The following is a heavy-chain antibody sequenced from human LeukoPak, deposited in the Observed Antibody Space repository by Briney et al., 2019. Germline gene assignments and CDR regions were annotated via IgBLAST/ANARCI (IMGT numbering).Heavy chain of an antibody. Sequence: PGGSLRLSCAASGFTFSSYEMNWVRQAPGKGLEWVSYITSSGSTIYYADSVKGRFTISRDNAKNSLYLQMNGLRAEDTAVYYCARDAAHNSGWYLDYWGQGTLVTVSS. CDR2: ITSSGSTI. D-gene: IGHD6-19*01. J-gene: IGHJ4*02. CDR3: ARDAAHNSGWYLDY. CDR1: GFTFSSYE. V-gene: IGHV3-48*03.